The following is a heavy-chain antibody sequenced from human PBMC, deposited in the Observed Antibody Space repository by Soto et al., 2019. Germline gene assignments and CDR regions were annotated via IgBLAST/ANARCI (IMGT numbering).Heavy chain of an antibody. D-gene: IGHD2-2*01. V-gene: IGHV4-34*01. CDR3: ARGNNCSSTSCRQIYYYYMDV. CDR1: GGSFSGYY. CDR2: IIHSGST. Sequence: SETLSLTCAVYGGSFSGYYWSWIRQPPGKGLEWIGEIIHSGSTNYNPSLKSRVTISVDTSKNQFSLKLSSVTAADTAVYYCARGNNCSSTSCRQIYYYYMDVWGKGTTVTVSS. J-gene: IGHJ6*03.